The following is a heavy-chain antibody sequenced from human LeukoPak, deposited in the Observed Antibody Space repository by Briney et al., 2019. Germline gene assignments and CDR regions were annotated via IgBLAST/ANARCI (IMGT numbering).Heavy chain of an antibody. D-gene: IGHD6-19*01. CDR3: ARDGGVGSSGSTDY. Sequence: GGSLRLSCAASGFTFSSYVMSWVRQAPGKGLEWVSGISGSGGNTYYADSVKGRFTISRDNSKNTLYLQMNSLRAEDTAVYYCARDGGVGSSGSTDYWGQGTLVTVSS. CDR1: GFTFSSYV. J-gene: IGHJ4*02. CDR2: ISGSGGNT. V-gene: IGHV3-23*01.